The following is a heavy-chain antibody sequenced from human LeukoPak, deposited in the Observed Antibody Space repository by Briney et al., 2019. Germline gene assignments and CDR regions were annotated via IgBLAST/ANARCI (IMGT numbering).Heavy chain of an antibody. Sequence: GGSLRLSCAASGFTFSSYGMHWVRQAPGKGLEWVAVIWYDGSNKYYADSVKGRFTISRDNSKNTLYLQMNSLRAEDTAVYYCAREAEYQLLTRGQGRYYYYGMDVWGKGTTVTVSS. CDR1: GFTFSSYG. CDR2: IWYDGSNK. V-gene: IGHV3-33*01. J-gene: IGHJ6*04. D-gene: IGHD2-2*01. CDR3: AREAEYQLLTRGQGRYYYYGMDV.